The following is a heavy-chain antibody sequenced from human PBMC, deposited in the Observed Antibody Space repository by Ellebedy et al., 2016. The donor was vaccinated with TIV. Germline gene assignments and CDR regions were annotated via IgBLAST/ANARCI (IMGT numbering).Heavy chain of an antibody. CDR3: AVQVVAATPGRLDS. CDR1: GGSISSGGYY. Sequence: MPSETLSLTCAVSGGSISSGGYYWNWIRQLPGKGLEWIGYIYHSGSTYYNPSLRSRLTMSVDTSKNQSSLRLSSVTAADTAVYYCAVQVVAATPGRLDSWGQGTLVTVSS. D-gene: IGHD2-15*01. CDR2: IYHSGST. J-gene: IGHJ4*02. V-gene: IGHV4-31*11.